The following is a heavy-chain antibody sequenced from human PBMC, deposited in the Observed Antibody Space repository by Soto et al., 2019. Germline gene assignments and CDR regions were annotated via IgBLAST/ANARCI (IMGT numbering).Heavy chain of an antibody. V-gene: IGHV3-72*01. J-gene: IGHJ4*02. CDR1: GFTLSDYS. CDR3: ARRGSGRYSDY. D-gene: IGHD1-26*01. CDR2: STNKVNSYTT. Sequence: EVQLVESGGGLVQPGGSLRLSCAVSGFTLSDYSMDWVRQVPGEGLEWVARSTNKVNSYTTEYAASVKGRFTISRDGSQNSLYLQMNSLKTEDTAVYYCARRGSGRYSDYWGQGTLVTVSS.